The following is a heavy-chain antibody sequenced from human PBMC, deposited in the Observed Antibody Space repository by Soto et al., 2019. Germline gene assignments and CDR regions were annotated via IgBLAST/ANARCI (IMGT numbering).Heavy chain of an antibody. V-gene: IGHV1-18*01. CDR2: ISAYNGNT. Sequence: ASVKVSCKASGYTFTSYGISWVRPAPGQGLERMGWISAYNGNTNYAQKLQGRVTMTTDTSTSTAYMELRSLRSDDTAVYYCARDKLYYDSSGYYYPLSRWGQGTLVTVSS. CDR1: GYTFTSYG. CDR3: ARDKLYYDSSGYYYPLSR. D-gene: IGHD3-22*01. J-gene: IGHJ4*02.